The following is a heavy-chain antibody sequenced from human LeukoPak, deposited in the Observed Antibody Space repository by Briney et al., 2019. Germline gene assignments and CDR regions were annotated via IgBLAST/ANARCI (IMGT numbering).Heavy chain of an antibody. CDR2: IIPIFGTA. CDR1: GGTFSSYA. J-gene: IGHJ6*03. D-gene: IGHD1-26*01. Sequence: EASVKVSCKASGGTFSSYAISWVRQAPGQGLERMGGIIPIFGTANYAQKFQGRVTITTDESTSTAYMELSSLRSEDTAVYYCARGEVADDYYYYMDVWGKGTMVTVSS. V-gene: IGHV1-69*05. CDR3: ARGEVADDYYYYMDV.